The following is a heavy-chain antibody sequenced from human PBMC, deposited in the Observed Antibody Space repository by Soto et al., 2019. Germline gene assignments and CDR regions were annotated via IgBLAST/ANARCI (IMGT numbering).Heavy chain of an antibody. CDR1: GGSIDSDDYY. V-gene: IGHV4-30-4*01. D-gene: IGHD3-9*01. Sequence: SETLSLTCTVSGGSIDSDDYYWTWIRQPPGKGLEWIGYIYSSGRTSYNPSLESRLTISIDTSKNQFSLKLSSVTAADTAVYYCAGDDILTGYPTWGQGTLVTVSS. J-gene: IGHJ5*02. CDR2: IYSSGRT. CDR3: AGDDILTGYPT.